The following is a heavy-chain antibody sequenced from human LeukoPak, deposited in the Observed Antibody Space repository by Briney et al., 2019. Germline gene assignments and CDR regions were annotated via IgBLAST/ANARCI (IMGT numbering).Heavy chain of an antibody. Sequence: ASVKVSCKASGYTFTSYGISWVRQAPGQGLEWMGWISAYNGNTNYAQKLQGRVTMTTDTSTSTAYMELRSLRSDDTAVYYCASLSTSLSLYYYYGMDVWGQGTTVTVSS. CDR2: ISAYNGNT. V-gene: IGHV1-18*01. CDR3: ASLSTSLSLYYYYGMDV. CDR1: GYTFTSYG. D-gene: IGHD2-2*01. J-gene: IGHJ6*02.